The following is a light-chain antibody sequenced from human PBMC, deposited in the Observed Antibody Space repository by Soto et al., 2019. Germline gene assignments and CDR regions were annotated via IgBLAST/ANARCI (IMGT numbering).Light chain of an antibody. CDR2: AAS. J-gene: IGKJ4*01. V-gene: IGKV3-20*01. Sequence: EIVMTQTPATLSLSPGDRATLSCRASQSLSSSYLAWYQQQPGQAPRLLIYAASSRATGVPDRISGSGPGTDFTLNISRLEPEDFAVYYCQQYVASFTFGGGTKVDIK. CDR1: QSLSSSY. CDR3: QQYVASFT.